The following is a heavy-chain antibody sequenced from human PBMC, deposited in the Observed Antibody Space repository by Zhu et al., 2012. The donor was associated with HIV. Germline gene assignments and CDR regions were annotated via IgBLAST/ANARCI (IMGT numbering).Heavy chain of an antibody. CDR2: MSYSGST. CDR1: GYSISSSNW. D-gene: IGHD3-9*01. Sequence: QVQLQESGPGLVKPSDTLSLTCAVSGYSISSSNWWGWIRQPPGKGLEWIAYMSYSGSTYYNVSLKSRVTMSVDTSKNQFSLKLRSVTAVDTAVYYCARIREDILTGYYYYYMDVWGKGTRSPS. V-gene: IGHV4-28*01. J-gene: IGHJ6*03. CDR3: ARIREDILTGYYYYYMDV.